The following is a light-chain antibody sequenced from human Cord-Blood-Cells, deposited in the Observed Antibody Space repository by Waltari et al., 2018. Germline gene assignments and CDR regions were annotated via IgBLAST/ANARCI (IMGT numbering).Light chain of an antibody. Sequence: AIRMTQSPSSFSASTGDRVTITCRASPGISSYLAWYQQKPGKAPKLLIYAASTLQSGVPSRFSGSGSGTDFTRTISCLQSEDFATYYGQQYYSYPRTFGQGTKVEIK. CDR3: QQYYSYPRT. CDR1: PGISSY. J-gene: IGKJ1*01. CDR2: AAS. V-gene: IGKV1-8*01.